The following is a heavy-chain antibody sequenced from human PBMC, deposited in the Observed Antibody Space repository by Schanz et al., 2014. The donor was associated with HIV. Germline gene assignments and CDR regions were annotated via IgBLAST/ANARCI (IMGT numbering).Heavy chain of an antibody. CDR1: GSTFSSYW. CDR2: INSDGSST. CDR3: ARGRRGAVAGSSDY. V-gene: IGHV3-74*01. D-gene: IGHD6-19*01. J-gene: IGHJ4*02. Sequence: EVQLVESGGGLVQPGGSLRLSCAASGSTFSSYWMHWVRQAPGKGLVWVSRINSDGSSTNYADSVKGRLTISRDNTENSLYLQMNSLRAEDTAVYYCARGRRGAVAGSSDYWGQGTLVTVSS.